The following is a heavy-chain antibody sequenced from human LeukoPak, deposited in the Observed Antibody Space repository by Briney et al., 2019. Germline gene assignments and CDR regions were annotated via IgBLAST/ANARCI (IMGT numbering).Heavy chain of an antibody. D-gene: IGHD3-10*01. J-gene: IGHJ4*02. CDR2: INPNGDST. CDR1: GYTFTSYY. CDR3: ARSMIRGATYYFDY. Sequence: ASVKVSCTASGYTFTSYYIHWVRQAPGQGPEWMGVINPNGDSTSYAQKFQGRVTMTRDTSTSTVYMELSSLRSEDTAVHYCARSMIRGATYYFDYWGQGTLVTVSS. V-gene: IGHV1-46*01.